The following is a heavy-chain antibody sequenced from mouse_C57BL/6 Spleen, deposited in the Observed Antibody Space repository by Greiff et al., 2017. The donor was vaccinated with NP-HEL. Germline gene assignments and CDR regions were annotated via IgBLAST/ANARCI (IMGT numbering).Heavy chain of an antibody. CDR2: IDPSDSYT. Sequence: VQLQQSGAELVMPGASVKLSCKASGYTFTSYWMHWVKQRPGQGLEWIGEIDPSDSYTNYNQKFKGKSTLTVDKSSSTAYMQLSSLTSEDSAVYYCARGYGSSHYFDDWGQGTTLTVSS. CDR3: ARGYGSSHYFDD. D-gene: IGHD1-1*01. V-gene: IGHV1-69*01. CDR1: GYTFTSYW. J-gene: IGHJ2*01.